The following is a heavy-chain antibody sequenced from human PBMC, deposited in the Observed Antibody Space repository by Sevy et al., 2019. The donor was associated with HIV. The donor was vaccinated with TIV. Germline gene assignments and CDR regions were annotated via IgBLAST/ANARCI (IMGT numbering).Heavy chain of an antibody. CDR2: ISAYNGNT. Sequence: ASVKVSCKASGYTFTSYGISWVRQAPGQGLEWMGWISAYNGNTNYAQKLQGRVTMTTDTSTSTAYMELRSLRSDDTAVYYCASGTILYYYDSSGYIANFDYWGQGTLVTVSS. CDR3: ASGTILYYYDSSGYIANFDY. D-gene: IGHD3-22*01. J-gene: IGHJ4*02. V-gene: IGHV1-18*01. CDR1: GYTFTSYG.